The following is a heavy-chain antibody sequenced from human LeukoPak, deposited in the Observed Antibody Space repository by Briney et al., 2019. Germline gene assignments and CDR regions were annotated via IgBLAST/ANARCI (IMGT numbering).Heavy chain of an antibody. CDR3: ARQIRTRVYYYYYMDV. CDR1: GGSISSSSYY. CDR2: IYYSGST. Sequence: PSETLSLTCTVSGGSISSSSYYWGWIRPPPGKGLEWIGSIYYSGSTYYNPSLKSRVTISVDTSKNQFSLKLSSVTAADTAVYDCARQIRTRVYYYYYMDVWGKGTTVTVSS. J-gene: IGHJ6*03. V-gene: IGHV4-39*07.